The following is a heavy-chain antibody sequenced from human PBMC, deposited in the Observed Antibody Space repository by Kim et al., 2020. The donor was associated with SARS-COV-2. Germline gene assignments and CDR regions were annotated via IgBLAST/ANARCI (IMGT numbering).Heavy chain of an antibody. D-gene: IGHD6-13*01. CDR3: ARHRTITAAGDY. Sequence: RYSPSFQGQVTISADKSISTAYLQWSSLEASDTAMYYCARHRTITAAGDYWGQGTLVTVSS. V-gene: IGHV5-51*01. J-gene: IGHJ4*02.